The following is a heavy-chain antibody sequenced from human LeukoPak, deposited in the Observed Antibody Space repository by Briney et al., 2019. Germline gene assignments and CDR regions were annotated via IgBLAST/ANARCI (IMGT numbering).Heavy chain of an antibody. CDR2: VYYTGST. D-gene: IGHD3-10*01. J-gene: IGHJ4*02. CDR1: GDSISSYY. CDR3: ARFDYGSGAYYINQ. Sequence: PSETLSLTCTVSGDSISSYYWSWIRQPPGKGLEWIGYVYYTGSTSYNPSLKTRITMSVDTSKNQFSLKLNSVTAADTAVHYCARFDYGSGAYYINQWGQGTLVTVSS. V-gene: IGHV4-59*01.